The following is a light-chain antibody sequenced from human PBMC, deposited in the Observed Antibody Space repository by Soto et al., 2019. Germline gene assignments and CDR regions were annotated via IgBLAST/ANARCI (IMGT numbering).Light chain of an antibody. J-gene: IGKJ5*01. Sequence: DIQMTQSPSSLYASVRDRVTITCRASQSISTYLNWYQQKPGKAPKLLIYATSSLQRGVTSRFSGSGSGTDFTLTISSLQPEDFGTYYCQQSYSIPITFGHGTRLDIK. CDR3: QQSYSIPIT. CDR1: QSISTY. CDR2: ATS. V-gene: IGKV1-39*01.